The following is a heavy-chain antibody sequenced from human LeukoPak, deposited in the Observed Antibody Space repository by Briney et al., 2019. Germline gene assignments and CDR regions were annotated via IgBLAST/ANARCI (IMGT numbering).Heavy chain of an antibody. J-gene: IGHJ4*02. CDR3: ASLDFWSGYPKFDY. CDR1: GDSISSSRYY. Sequence: PETLSLTSTVSGDSISSSRYYWGWIRQPPGKGLEWIGSIYYSGSTYYNPSLKSRVTISVDTSKNHFSLKLSSVTAADTVVYSCASLDFWSGYPKFDYWGQGTLVTVSS. CDR2: IYYSGST. V-gene: IGHV4-39*01. D-gene: IGHD3-3*01.